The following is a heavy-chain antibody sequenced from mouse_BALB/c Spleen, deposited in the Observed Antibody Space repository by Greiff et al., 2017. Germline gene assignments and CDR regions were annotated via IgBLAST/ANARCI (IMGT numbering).Heavy chain of an antibody. CDR2: MYPGDGDT. Sequence: QVQLQQSGAELARPGASVKLSCKASGYTFTSYWMQWVKQRPGQGLEWIGAMYPGDGDTRYTQKFKGKATLTADKSSSTAYMQLSSLASEDSAVYYCASNWDWYFDVWGAGTTVTVSS. J-gene: IGHJ1*01. CDR1: GYTFTSYW. CDR3: ASNWDWYFDV. V-gene: IGHV1-87*01. D-gene: IGHD4-1*01.